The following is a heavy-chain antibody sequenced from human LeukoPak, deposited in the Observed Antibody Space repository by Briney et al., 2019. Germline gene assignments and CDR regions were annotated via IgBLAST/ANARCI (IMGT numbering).Heavy chain of an antibody. V-gene: IGHV3-30*18. CDR2: ISYDGSNK. CDR1: GFTFSSYG. D-gene: IGHD2-15*01. J-gene: IGHJ4*02. Sequence: AGGSLRLSCAASGFTFSSYGMHWVRQAPDRGLEWVAVISYDGSNKYYADSVKGRFTISRDNSKNTLYLQMNSLRAEDTAVYYCAKEPIYDIVVVVAATFPDYWGQGTLVTVSS. CDR3: AKEPIYDIVVVVAATFPDY.